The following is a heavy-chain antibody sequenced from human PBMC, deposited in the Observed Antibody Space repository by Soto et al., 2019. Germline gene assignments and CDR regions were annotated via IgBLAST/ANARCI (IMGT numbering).Heavy chain of an antibody. J-gene: IGHJ6*02. Sequence: QVQLVQSGAEVKKPGSSVKVSCKASGGTFSSYAISWVRQAPGQGLEWMGGIIPIFGTANYAQKFQGRVTITADESTSTAYMELSSLRSEDTAVYYCARTGNYFPGVVTAYTGIGGMDVWGQGTTVTVSS. CDR3: ARTGNYFPGVVTAYTGIGGMDV. CDR1: GGTFSSYA. D-gene: IGHD2-21*02. CDR2: IIPIFGTA. V-gene: IGHV1-69*01.